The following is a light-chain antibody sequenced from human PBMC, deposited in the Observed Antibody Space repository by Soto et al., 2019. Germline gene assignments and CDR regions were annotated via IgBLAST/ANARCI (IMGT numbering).Light chain of an antibody. V-gene: IGKV3-15*01. J-gene: IGKJ4*01. Sequence: EIFMTQSSATLSVSPGDRSTLSCRAGQPLNNNVAWYQHKPGQAPRLLIYGTSTRATGISARFSGGGSGTDFTLTISRLETEDFAVYYCQQYGYLVTFGGGTKMDIK. CDR2: GTS. CDR3: QQYGYLVT. CDR1: QPLNNN.